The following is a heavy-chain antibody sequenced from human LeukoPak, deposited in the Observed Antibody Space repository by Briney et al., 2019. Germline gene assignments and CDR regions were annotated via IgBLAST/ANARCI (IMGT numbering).Heavy chain of an antibody. Sequence: GGSLRLSCAPSGFTSNSYWFHWVRQAPGKGLVWVSRINSDGSDTIYADSVKGRFTISRDNAKSTVYLQMNRLKAEDTAVYYCARGGYHHGFDIWGQGTMVTVSS. CDR2: INSDGSDT. D-gene: IGHD2-15*01. CDR1: GFTSNSYW. V-gene: IGHV3-74*01. CDR3: ARGGYHHGFDI. J-gene: IGHJ3*02.